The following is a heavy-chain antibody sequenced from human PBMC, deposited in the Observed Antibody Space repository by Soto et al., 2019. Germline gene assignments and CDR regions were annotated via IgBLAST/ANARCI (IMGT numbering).Heavy chain of an antibody. CDR3: ARGRYGDY. V-gene: IGHV1-18*01. D-gene: IGHD1-1*01. CDR1: GYTFTSYG. J-gene: IGHJ4*02. CDR2: ISANNGNT. Sequence: QVHLVQSGAEVKKPGASVKVSCKGSGYTFTSYGITWVRQAPGQGLEWMGWISANNGNTNYAQKLQGRVTVTRDTTTSTADMELRSLRSDDTAVYYCARGRYGDYWGQGALVTVSS.